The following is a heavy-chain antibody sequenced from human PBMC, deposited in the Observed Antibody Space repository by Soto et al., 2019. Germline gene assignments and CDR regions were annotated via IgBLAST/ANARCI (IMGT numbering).Heavy chain of an antibody. Sequence: PGGSPRLSCAASRCTFRSYGMHCVRQAPCKWMEXXXFICYDGSNKYYAASVKGRFTISRDNSKNTLYLQMNSLRAEDTAVYYCARDWTYYYDSSGYYHYYYYGMDVWGQGTTVTVSS. CDR1: RCTFRSYG. CDR3: ARDWTYYYDSSGYYHYYYYGMDV. J-gene: IGHJ6*02. D-gene: IGHD3-22*01. V-gene: IGHV3-33*01. CDR2: ICYDGSNK.